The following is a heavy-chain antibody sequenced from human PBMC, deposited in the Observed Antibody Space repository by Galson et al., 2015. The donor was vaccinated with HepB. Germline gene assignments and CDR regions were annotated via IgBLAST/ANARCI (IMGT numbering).Heavy chain of an antibody. CDR1: GGSISSYY. D-gene: IGHD4-17*01. Sequence: LSLTCTVSGGSISSYYWSWIRQPPGKGLEWIGYIYYSGSTNYNPSLKSRVTISVDTSKNQFSLKLSSVTAADTAVYYCARAPSRTTVNFDYWGQGTLVTVSS. CDR2: IYYSGST. J-gene: IGHJ4*02. CDR3: ARAPSRTTVNFDY. V-gene: IGHV4-59*01.